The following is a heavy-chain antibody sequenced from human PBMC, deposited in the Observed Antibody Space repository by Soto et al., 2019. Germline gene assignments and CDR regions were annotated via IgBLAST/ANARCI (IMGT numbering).Heavy chain of an antibody. CDR2: MNPNSGNT. CDR1: GYTFPSYD. J-gene: IGHJ5*02. V-gene: IGHV1-8*01. D-gene: IGHD3-10*01. CDR3: ASEHYGNAAWFAP. Sequence: QVQLVQSGAEVKKPGASVKVSCKASGYTFPSYDINWVRQATGQGLEWMGWMNPNSGNTGYAQKFQGRVTMTRNTPKSTAYMELSSRRAEDAAVYYCASEHYGNAAWFAPWGQGTLVTVSS.